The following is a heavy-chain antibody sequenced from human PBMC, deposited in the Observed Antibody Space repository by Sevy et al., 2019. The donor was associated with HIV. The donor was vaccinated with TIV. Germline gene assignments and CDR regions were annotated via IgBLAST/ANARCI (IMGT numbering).Heavy chain of an antibody. CDR2: IYHSGST. J-gene: IGHJ4*02. CDR1: GGSFSGYY. D-gene: IGHD3-10*01. Sequence: SETLSLTCAVYGGSFSGYYWSWIRQPPGKGLEWLGEIYHSGSTNYNPSLKSRITIYLDTSKNQFSLNLNSVTAADTAVYYCARGDYGSGIYIHYWGQGTLVTVSS. V-gene: IGHV4-34*01. CDR3: ARGDYGSGIYIHY.